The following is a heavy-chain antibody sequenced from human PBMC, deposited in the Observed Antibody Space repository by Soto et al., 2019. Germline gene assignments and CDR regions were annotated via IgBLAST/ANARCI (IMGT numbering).Heavy chain of an antibody. Sequence: QVQLQESGPGLVKPSQTLSLTCTVSGGSISSGGYYWSWSRQHPGKGMEWIGYIYYSGSTYYNPSLQRRVTKSVDTSKNQFSLKLSSVTAADTAVYYCARGYMGYCGASPIDYWGQGTLVTVSS. D-gene: IGHD2-15*01. J-gene: IGHJ4*02. CDR2: IYYSGST. CDR1: GGSISSGGYY. CDR3: ARGYMGYCGASPIDY. V-gene: IGHV4-31*03.